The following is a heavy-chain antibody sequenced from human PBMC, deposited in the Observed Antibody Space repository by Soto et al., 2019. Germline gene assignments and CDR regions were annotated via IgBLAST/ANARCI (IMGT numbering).Heavy chain of an antibody. CDR3: ARQTYYYDSSGYYGDDY. J-gene: IGHJ4*02. CDR1: GYSFTSYW. Sequence: PXAALKISCKGCGYSFTSYWISWVRQMPGKGLEWMGRIDPSDSYTNYSPSFQGHVTISADKSISTAYLQWSSLKASDTAMYYCARQTYYYDSSGYYGDDYWGQGTLVTVSS. CDR2: IDPSDSYT. D-gene: IGHD3-22*01. V-gene: IGHV5-10-1*01.